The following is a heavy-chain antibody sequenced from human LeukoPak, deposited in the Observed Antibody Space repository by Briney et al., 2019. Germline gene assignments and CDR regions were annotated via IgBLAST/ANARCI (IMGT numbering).Heavy chain of an antibody. CDR2: IYYSGRT. CDR1: GGSISSGDYY. CDR3: AKQRANWGSDYFDY. V-gene: IGHV4-30-4*08. Sequence: SQXLSLTCTVSGGSISSGDYYWRWIRQPPGKGLEWVGYIYYSGRTYDNPSLKSRVTISVDTSKNQFSLKLSSVTAADTAVYYCAKQRANWGSDYFDYWGQGTLVTVSS. D-gene: IGHD7-27*01. J-gene: IGHJ4*02.